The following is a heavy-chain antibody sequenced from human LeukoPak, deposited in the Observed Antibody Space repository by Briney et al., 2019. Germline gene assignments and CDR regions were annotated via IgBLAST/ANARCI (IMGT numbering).Heavy chain of an antibody. J-gene: IGHJ5*02. V-gene: IGHV3-48*03. CDR2: VSKSGGTM. Sequence: GGSLRLFCEASGFTFSSYEMNWFRQAPGKGLEWVSYVSKSGGTMKNADSVKGRFTISRDNSKNTLYLQMNSLRAEDTAVYYCARGGWFDPWGQGTLVTVSS. CDR3: ARGGWFDP. D-gene: IGHD3-10*01. CDR1: GFTFSSYE.